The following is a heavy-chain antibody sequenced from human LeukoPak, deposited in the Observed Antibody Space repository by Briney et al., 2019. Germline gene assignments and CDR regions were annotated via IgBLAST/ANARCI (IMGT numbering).Heavy chain of an antibody. CDR3: ARVGDGYNYYYFDY. V-gene: IGHV1-69*05. Sequence: ASVKASCKASGGTFSSYAISWVRQAPGQGLEWMGGIIPIFGTANYAQKFQGRVTITTDESTSTAYMELSSLRSEDTAVYYCARVGDGYNYYYFDYWGQGTLVTVSS. CDR2: IIPIFGTA. D-gene: IGHD5-24*01. J-gene: IGHJ4*02. CDR1: GGTFSSYA.